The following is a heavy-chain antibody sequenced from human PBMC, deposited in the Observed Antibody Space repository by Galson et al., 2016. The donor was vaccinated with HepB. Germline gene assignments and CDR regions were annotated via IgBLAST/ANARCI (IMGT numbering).Heavy chain of an antibody. V-gene: IGHV3-30*03. D-gene: IGHD3-22*01. CDR3: ARKWAYDRTIIDY. Sequence: SLRLSCAASGLTFSSYGMHWVRQVPGKGLEWVAVISYDGSNKYYIDSVKGRFTISRDNSKNTLYLQMNSLRPEDTAVYYCARKWAYDRTIIDYWGQGTLVTVSS. J-gene: IGHJ4*02. CDR1: GLTFSSYG. CDR2: ISYDGSNK.